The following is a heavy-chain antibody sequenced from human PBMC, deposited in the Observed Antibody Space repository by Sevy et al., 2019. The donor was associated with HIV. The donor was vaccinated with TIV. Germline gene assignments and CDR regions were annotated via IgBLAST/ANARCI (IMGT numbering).Heavy chain of an antibody. CDR1: GGSISSSLYY. Sequence: SETLSLTCTVSGGSISSSLYYWGWIRQPPGKGLEWIGSIHYGGGTYYNPSLKSRVTISVDTSKNQFSLKLSSVTGADTAVYYCARLVRVVYAITYWFDPWGQGTLVTVSS. CDR2: IHYGGGT. D-gene: IGHD2-8*02. V-gene: IGHV4-39*01. CDR3: ARLVRVVYAITYWFDP. J-gene: IGHJ5*02.